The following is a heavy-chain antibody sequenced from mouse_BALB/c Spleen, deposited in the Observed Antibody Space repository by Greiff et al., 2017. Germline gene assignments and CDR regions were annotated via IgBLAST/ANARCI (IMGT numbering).Heavy chain of an antibody. CDR1: GYSITSDYA. V-gene: IGHV3-2*02. CDR3: ASHVTTGGAMDY. CDR2: ISYSGST. D-gene: IGHD2-12*01. J-gene: IGHJ4*01. Sequence: DVKLVESGPGLVKPSQSLSLTCTVPGYSITSDYAWTWIRQFPGNKLEWMGYISYSGSTSYNPSLKSRISITRDTSKNQFFLQLNSVTTEDTATYYCASHVTTGGAMDYWGQGTSVTVSS.